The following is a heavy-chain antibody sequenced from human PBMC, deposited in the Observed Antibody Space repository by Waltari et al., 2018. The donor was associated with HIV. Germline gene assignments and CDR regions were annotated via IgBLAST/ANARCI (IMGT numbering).Heavy chain of an antibody. CDR2: TSQRSEWRF. J-gene: IGHJ5*02. CDR1: GESLSSHTAA. D-gene: IGHD3-10*01. Sequence: QVRLLQSGPGPLKTSQTLSLSCDISGESLSSHTAAWNWVLWSPSRGLEWLRKTSQRSEWRFDYAKFLKSRLSISVDISKNQFSLHLTSVIPGDSATYFCVRDSFGFDVWGQGSLVTV. V-gene: IGHV6-1*01. CDR3: VRDSFGFDV.